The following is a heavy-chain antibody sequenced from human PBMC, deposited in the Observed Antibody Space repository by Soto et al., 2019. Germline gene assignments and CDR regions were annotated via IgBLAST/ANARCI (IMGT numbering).Heavy chain of an antibody. CDR2: ISTYNGNT. Sequence: GASVKVSCKASGYTFTSYGISWVRQAPGQGLEWMGWISTYNGNTNYAQKLQGRVTMTTDTSTSTAYMELRSLRSDDTAVYYCARERDYGDLWRYRYVDLWGRGTLVTVAS. V-gene: IGHV1-18*01. CDR1: GYTFTSYG. CDR3: ARERDYGDLWRYRYVDL. J-gene: IGHJ2*01. D-gene: IGHD4-17*01.